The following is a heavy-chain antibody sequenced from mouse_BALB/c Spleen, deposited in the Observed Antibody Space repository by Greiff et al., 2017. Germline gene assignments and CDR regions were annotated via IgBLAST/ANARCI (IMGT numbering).Heavy chain of an antibody. V-gene: IGHV1-4*02. J-gene: IGHJ2*01. D-gene: IGHD2-3*01. Sequence: VKLMESAAELARPGASVKMSCKASGYTFTSYTMHWVKQRPGQGLEWIGYINPSSGYTEYNQKFKDKTTLTADKSSSTAYMQLSSLTSEDSAVYYCARGLLSDYWGQGTTLTVSS. CDR2: INPSSGYT. CDR3: ARGLLSDY. CDR1: GYTFTSYT.